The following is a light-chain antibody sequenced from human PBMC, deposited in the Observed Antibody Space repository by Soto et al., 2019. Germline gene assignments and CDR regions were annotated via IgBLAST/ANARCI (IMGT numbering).Light chain of an antibody. CDR2: GAS. V-gene: IGKV3-20*01. J-gene: IGKJ5*01. CDR3: QQYGSSPIT. Sequence: EFVLTQSPGTLSLSPGERATLSCRASQTVRNNYLAWYQQKPGQAPRLLIYGASSRATGVPDRFSGSGSGTEFSLTISRLEPEDFAVFHCQQYGSSPITFGQGTRLEIK. CDR1: QTVRNNY.